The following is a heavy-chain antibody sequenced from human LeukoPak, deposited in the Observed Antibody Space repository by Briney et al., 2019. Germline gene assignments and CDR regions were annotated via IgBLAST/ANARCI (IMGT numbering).Heavy chain of an antibody. V-gene: IGHV4-30-2*01. CDR1: GGSISSGGYY. CDR3: ARAQGSLPEPPYYFDY. Sequence: PSQTLSLTCTVSGGSISSGGYYWSWIRQPPGKGLEWIGYIYHSGSTYYNPSLKSRVTISVDRSKNQFSLKLSSVTAADTAVYYCARAQGSLPEPPYYFDYWGQGTLVTVSS. D-gene: IGHD1-14*01. J-gene: IGHJ4*02. CDR2: IYHSGST.